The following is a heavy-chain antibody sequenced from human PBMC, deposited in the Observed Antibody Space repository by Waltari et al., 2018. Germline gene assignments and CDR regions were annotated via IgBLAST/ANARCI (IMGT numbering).Heavy chain of an antibody. CDR1: GGSISSHY. Sequence: QVQLQESGPGLVKPSETLSLTCTVSGGSISSHYWSWIRQPPGKGLEWIGYIYYSGSTNYNPSLKIRVTISVDTSKNQFSLKLSSVTAADTAVYYCAREVGDILTGYFWFDPWGQGTLVTVSS. V-gene: IGHV4-59*11. CDR3: AREVGDILTGYFWFDP. D-gene: IGHD3-9*01. CDR2: IYYSGST. J-gene: IGHJ5*02.